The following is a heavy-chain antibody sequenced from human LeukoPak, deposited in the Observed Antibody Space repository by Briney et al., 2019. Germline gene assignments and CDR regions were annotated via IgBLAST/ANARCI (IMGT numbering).Heavy chain of an antibody. CDR1: GGSISSYY. Sequence: PSETLSLTCTVSGGSISSYYWSWIRQPPGKGLEWIGYIYYSGSTNYNPSLKSRVTISVDTSKNQFSLKLSSVTAADTAVYYCARAARLDPIYYYYGMDVWGQGTTVTVSS. CDR2: IYYSGST. D-gene: IGHD3-9*01. CDR3: ARAARLDPIYYYYGMDV. J-gene: IGHJ6*02. V-gene: IGHV4-59*01.